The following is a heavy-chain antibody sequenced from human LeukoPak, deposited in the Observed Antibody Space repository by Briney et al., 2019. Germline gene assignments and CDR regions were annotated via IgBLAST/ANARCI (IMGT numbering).Heavy chain of an antibody. CDR1: GGSFSGYY. V-gene: IGHV4-34*01. D-gene: IGHD6-19*01. Sequence: SETLSLTCAVYGGSFSGYYWSWIRQPPGKGLEWIGEINHSGSTNYNPSLKSRVTISVDTSKSQFSLKLSSVTAADTAVYYCARNGWVAARTLGAFDIWGQGTMVTVSS. CDR3: ARNGWVAARTLGAFDI. CDR2: INHSGST. J-gene: IGHJ3*02.